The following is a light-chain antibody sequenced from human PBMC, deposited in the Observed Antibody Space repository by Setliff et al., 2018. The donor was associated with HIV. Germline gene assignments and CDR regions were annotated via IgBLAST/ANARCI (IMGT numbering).Light chain of an antibody. J-gene: IGLJ3*02. Sequence: QSALTQPASVSGSPGQPITISCTGTTSDIGAYNLVSWYQQYPGKAPKLLIYDVTKRPSGVSDRFSASKSANTASLTISGLHTEDEADYFCSSYTTSRTWVFGGGTKVTVL. CDR3: SSYTTSRTWV. CDR1: TSDIGAYNL. V-gene: IGLV2-14*03. CDR2: DVT.